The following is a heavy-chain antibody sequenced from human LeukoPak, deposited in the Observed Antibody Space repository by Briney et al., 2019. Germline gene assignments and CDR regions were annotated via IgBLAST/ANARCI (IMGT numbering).Heavy chain of an antibody. CDR2: ISLSSTYI. D-gene: IGHD3-10*01. Sequence: GGSLRLSCAASGFTFSDYYMSWIRQAPGKGLEWVSSISLSSTYIYYADSMEGRFTISRDNAQSSLYLQMNSLRVEDTAVYYCARAVSRTIPTGNAFDIWGQGTMVTVSS. V-gene: IGHV3-11*06. J-gene: IGHJ3*02. CDR3: ARAVSRTIPTGNAFDI. CDR1: GFTFSDYY.